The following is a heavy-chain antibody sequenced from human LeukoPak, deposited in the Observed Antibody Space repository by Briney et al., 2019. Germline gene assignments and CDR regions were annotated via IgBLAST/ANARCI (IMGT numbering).Heavy chain of an antibody. CDR2: ISNDGRIK. CDR1: GFTFYGIC. V-gene: IGHV3-74*03. CDR3: VRRYYEYNVYDRHFDY. D-gene: IGHD5/OR15-5a*01. J-gene: IGHJ4*02. Sequence: PGGSLCCSCAGSGFTFYGICLHWVRKAPGKGWVGLSRISNDGRIKTYADSVKGRFTISRDNAKSTGFLQMNSLRAEDTAVYFCVRRYYEYNVYDRHFDYWGQGILVTVSS.